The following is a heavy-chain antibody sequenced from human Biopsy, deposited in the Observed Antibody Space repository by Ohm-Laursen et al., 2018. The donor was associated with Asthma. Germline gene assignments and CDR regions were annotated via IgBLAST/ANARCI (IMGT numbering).Heavy chain of an antibody. CDR1: GFTFSSYV. CDR2: IIPIFGTT. CDR3: ASETGHSYGSGSEYYFDY. J-gene: IGHJ4*02. V-gene: IGHV1-69*01. Sequence: SSVKVSCKPSGFTFSSYVISWVRQAPGQGLEWMGGIIPIFGTTNYAQKFKGRVTITADESSSTAYMELSSLRSEDTAVYYCASETGHSYGSGSEYYFDYWGLGTLVTVSS. D-gene: IGHD3-10*01.